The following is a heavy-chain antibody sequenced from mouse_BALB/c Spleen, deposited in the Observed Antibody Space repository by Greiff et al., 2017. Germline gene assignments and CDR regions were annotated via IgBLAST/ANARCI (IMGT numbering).Heavy chain of an antibody. CDR3: GKDYGNYGYWYFDV. V-gene: IGHV1-37*01. Sequence: EVKVVESGPELVKPGASVKISCKASGYSFTGYFMNWVKQSHGKSLEWIGRINPYNGDTFYNQKFKGKATLTVDKSSSTAHMELLSLTSEDSAVYYCGKDYGNYGYWYFDVWGAGTTVTVSS. D-gene: IGHD2-1*01. CDR1: GYSFTGYF. CDR2: INPYNGDT. J-gene: IGHJ1*01.